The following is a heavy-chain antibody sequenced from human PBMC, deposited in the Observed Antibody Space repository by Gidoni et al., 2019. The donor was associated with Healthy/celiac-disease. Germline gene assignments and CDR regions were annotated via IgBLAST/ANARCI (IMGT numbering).Heavy chain of an antibody. J-gene: IGHJ4*02. CDR3: ASDPITIFGVVIPG. V-gene: IGHV4-34*01. Sequence: QVQLHPWGAGLLKPSEPRSLTFPVYGGSFSGYYWSWIRQPPGKGLEWIGEINHSGSTNYNPSLKSRVTISVDTSKNQFSLKLSSVTAADTAVYYCASDPITIFGVVIPGWGQRTLVTVSS. D-gene: IGHD3-3*01. CDR1: GGSFSGYY. CDR2: INHSGST.